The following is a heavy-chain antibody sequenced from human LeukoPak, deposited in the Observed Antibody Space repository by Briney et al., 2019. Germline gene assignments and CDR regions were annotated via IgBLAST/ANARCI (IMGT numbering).Heavy chain of an antibody. CDR2: INHSGST. J-gene: IGHJ4*02. D-gene: IGHD3-3*01. V-gene: IGHV4-34*01. CDR1: GGSFSGYY. CDR3: ARGRGYDFWSGYFLRYFDY. Sequence: ETLSLTCAVYGGSFSGYYWSWIRQPPGKGLEWIGEINHSGSTNYNPSLKSRVTISVDTSKNQFSLKLSSVTAADTAVYYCARGRGYDFWSGYFLRYFDYWGQGTLVTVSS.